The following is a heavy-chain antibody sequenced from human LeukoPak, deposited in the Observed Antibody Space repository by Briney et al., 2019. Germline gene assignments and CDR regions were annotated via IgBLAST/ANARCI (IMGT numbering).Heavy chain of an antibody. D-gene: IGHD1-26*01. CDR3: ARRVVGATDLFDY. CDR2: ISAYNGNT. J-gene: IGHJ4*02. Sequence: ASVKVSCKASGYTFTSDGISWLRQAPGQGLEWMGWISAYNGNTNYAQKLQGRVTMTTETSTSTAYMELRSLRSDDTAVYYCARRVVGATDLFDYWGQGTLVTVSS. CDR1: GYTFTSDG. V-gene: IGHV1-18*01.